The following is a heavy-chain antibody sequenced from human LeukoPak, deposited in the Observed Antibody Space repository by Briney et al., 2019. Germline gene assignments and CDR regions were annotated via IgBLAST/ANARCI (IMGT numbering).Heavy chain of an antibody. CDR1: GFTFSNNW. J-gene: IGHJ4*02. V-gene: IGHV3-30*03. CDR3: ARVGSSGYYTFDY. Sequence: GGSLRLSCAASGFTFSNNWMTWVRQAPGKGLEWVAVISYDGSNKYYADSVKGRFTISRDNSKNTLYLQMNSLRAEDTAVYYCARVGSSGYYTFDYWGQGTLVTVSS. CDR2: ISYDGSNK. D-gene: IGHD3-22*01.